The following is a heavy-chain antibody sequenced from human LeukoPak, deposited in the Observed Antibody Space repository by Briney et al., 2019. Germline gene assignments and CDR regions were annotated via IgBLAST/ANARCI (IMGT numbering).Heavy chain of an antibody. CDR1: GFTFSSYA. CDR3: ARARGIFGVVIRGYFQH. D-gene: IGHD3-3*01. V-gene: IGHV3-30*04. Sequence: PGRSLRLPCAASGFTFSSYAMHWVRQAPGKGLEWVAVISYDGSNKYYADSVKGRFTISRDNSKNTLYLQMNSLRAEDTAVYYCARARGIFGVVIRGYFQHWGQGTLVTVSS. J-gene: IGHJ1*01. CDR2: ISYDGSNK.